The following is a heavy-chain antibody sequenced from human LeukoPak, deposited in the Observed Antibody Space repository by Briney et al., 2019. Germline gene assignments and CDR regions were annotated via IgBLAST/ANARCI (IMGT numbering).Heavy chain of an antibody. CDR3: ASGVATNNYYYYYMDV. D-gene: IGHD5-12*01. V-gene: IGHV1-46*01. Sequence: ASVKVSCKASGYTFTSYYIHWVRQAPGQGLEWMGIINPSGGRTTYAQKFQGRVTMTRDTSISTAYMELSRLRSDDTAVYYCASGVATNNYYYYYMDVWGKGTTVTISS. CDR1: GYTFTSYY. J-gene: IGHJ6*03. CDR2: INPSGGRT.